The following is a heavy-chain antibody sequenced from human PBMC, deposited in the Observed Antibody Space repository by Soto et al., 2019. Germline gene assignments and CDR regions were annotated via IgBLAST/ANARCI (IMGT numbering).Heavy chain of an antibody. CDR2: ISYDGSNK. D-gene: IGHD6-19*01. CDR1: GFTFSSYG. Sequence: QVQLVESGGGVVQPGRSLRLSCAASGFTFSSYGMHWVRQAPGKGLEWVAVISYDGSNKYYADSVKGRFTISRDNSKNKLYLQMNSLRAEDTAVYYCAKGRGSSGWYYWFDPWGQGTLVTVSS. V-gene: IGHV3-30*18. J-gene: IGHJ5*02. CDR3: AKGRGSSGWYYWFDP.